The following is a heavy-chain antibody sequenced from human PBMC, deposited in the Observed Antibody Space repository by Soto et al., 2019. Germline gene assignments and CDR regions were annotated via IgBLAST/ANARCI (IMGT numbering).Heavy chain of an antibody. Sequence: GASVKVSCKASGGTFSSYAISWVRQAPGQGLEWMGGIIPIFGTANYAQKFQGRVTITADESTSTAYMELSSLRSEDTAVYYCARGIVVVTAIRPFYYGMDVWGQGTTVTVSS. J-gene: IGHJ6*02. CDR3: ARGIVVVTAIRPFYYGMDV. CDR2: IIPIFGTA. CDR1: GGTFSSYA. V-gene: IGHV1-69*13. D-gene: IGHD2-21*02.